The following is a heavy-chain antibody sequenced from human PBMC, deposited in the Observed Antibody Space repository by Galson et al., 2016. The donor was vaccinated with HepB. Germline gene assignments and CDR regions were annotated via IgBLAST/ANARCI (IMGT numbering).Heavy chain of an antibody. V-gene: IGHV3-43*01. D-gene: IGHD3-3*01. J-gene: IGHJ4*02. CDR3: AKASGSHARYYFDR. CDR1: GFNFDDYI. CDR2: INWDGRTT. Sequence: SLRLSCATSGFNFDDYIMHWVRQTPEKGLEWVSLINWDGRTTYYADSVQGRFTISRDNNRNSLSLHMNSLKSEDTALYYCAKASGSHARYYFDRWGQGTQFAVPA.